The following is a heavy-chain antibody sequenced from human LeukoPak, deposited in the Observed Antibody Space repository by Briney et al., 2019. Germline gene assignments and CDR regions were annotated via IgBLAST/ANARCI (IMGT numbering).Heavy chain of an antibody. CDR1: GYTLTELS. J-gene: IGHJ5*02. CDR2: FDPEDGET. D-gene: IGHD4-17*01. V-gene: IGHV1-24*01. Sequence: ASVKVSCKVSGYTLTELSMHWVRQAPGKGLEWMGGFDPEDGETIYAQKFQGRVTMTEDTSTDAAYMELSSLRSEDTAVYYCATDQRSVTTEGYWFDPWGQGTLVTVSS. CDR3: ATDQRSVTTEGYWFDP.